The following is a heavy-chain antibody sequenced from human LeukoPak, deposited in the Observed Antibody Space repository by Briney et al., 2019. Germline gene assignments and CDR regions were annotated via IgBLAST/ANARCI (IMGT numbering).Heavy chain of an antibody. CDR3: ARLNYYGSGSTPDY. J-gene: IGHJ4*02. CDR1: GGSISSGSYY. CDR2: IYYSGST. V-gene: IGHV4-39*01. Sequence: SQTLSLTCTVSGGSISSGSYYWSWIRQPPGKGLEWIGSIYYSGSTYYNPSLKSRVTISVDTSKNQFSLKLSSMTAADTAVYYCARLNYYGSGSTPDYWGQGTLVTVSS. D-gene: IGHD3-10*01.